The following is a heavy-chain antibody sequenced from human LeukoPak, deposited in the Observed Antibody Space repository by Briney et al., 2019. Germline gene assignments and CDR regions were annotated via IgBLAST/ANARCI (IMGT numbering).Heavy chain of an antibody. J-gene: IGHJ4*02. D-gene: IGHD3-10*01. Sequence: SSETLSLTCTFSGGSISSYYWSWIRQPAGKGLEWVGRTHTSGSTNYNPSLKSRVTMSVDTSKNQFSLKLSSVTAADTAVYYCAKDSTHRGVRGVIITDYGYFDYWGQGTLVTVSS. CDR3: AKDSTHRGVRGVIITDYGYFDY. V-gene: IGHV4-4*07. CDR2: THTSGST. CDR1: GGSISSYY.